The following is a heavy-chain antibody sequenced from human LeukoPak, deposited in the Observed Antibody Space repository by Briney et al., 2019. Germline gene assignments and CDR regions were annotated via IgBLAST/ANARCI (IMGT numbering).Heavy chain of an antibody. CDR3: ATYYYGSDAYFQH. CDR1: GFTFSSYS. V-gene: IGHV3-48*02. CDR2: ISGGSGTI. Sequence: GGSLRLSCAASGFTFSSYSMNWVRQAPGQGLEWVSYISGGSGTIYYADSVKGRFTISRDNAKNSLYLEMNSLRDEDTAVYYCATYYYGSDAYFQHWGQGTLVTVSS. D-gene: IGHD3-10*01. J-gene: IGHJ1*01.